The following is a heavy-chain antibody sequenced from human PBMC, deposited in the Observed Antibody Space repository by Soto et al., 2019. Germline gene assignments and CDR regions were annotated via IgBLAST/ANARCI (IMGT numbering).Heavy chain of an antibody. D-gene: IGHD2-15*01. CDR1: GFTFSNYG. Sequence: QVQLVESGGGVVQPGRSLRLSCAGSGFTFSNYGLHWVRQAPGKGLEWVAVISYDGSHKYYADSVKGRFTISRDNSNXXXXXXXXXXXXXXXXXXXCAKDGAPRYCSRSSCHPAGAYWGQGTLVTVSS. CDR3: AKDGAPRYCSRSSCHPAGAY. J-gene: IGHJ4*02. CDR2: ISYDGSHK. V-gene: IGHV3-30*03.